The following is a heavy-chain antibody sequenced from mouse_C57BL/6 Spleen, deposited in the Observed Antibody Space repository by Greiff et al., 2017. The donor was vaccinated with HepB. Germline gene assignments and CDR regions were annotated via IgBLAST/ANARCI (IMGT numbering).Heavy chain of an antibody. CDR3: TGGAGTHFDY. V-gene: IGHV6-3*01. D-gene: IGHD4-1*01. J-gene: IGHJ2*01. CDR2: IRLKSDNYAT. Sequence: EVHLVESGGGLVQPGGSMKLSCVASGFTFSNYWMNWVRQSPEKGLEWVAQIRLKSDNYATHYAESVKGRFTISRDDSKSSVYLQMNNLRAEDTGIYYCTGGAGTHFDYWGQGTTLTVSS. CDR1: GFTFSNYW.